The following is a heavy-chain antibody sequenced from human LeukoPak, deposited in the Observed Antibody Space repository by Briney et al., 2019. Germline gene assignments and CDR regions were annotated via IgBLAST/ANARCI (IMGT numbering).Heavy chain of an antibody. CDR2: ISYDGRNN. Sequence: GGSLRLSCAASGFTFSSYAMHWVRQGPGKGLEWLAIISYDGRNNHYGDSVKGRFTISRDNSKNTLHLQMNSLRAEDTAVYYCAKLGFDSSGSHTLFDYWGQGTQVTVSS. CDR1: GFTFSSYA. J-gene: IGHJ4*02. CDR3: AKLGFDSSGSHTLFDY. V-gene: IGHV3-30*18. D-gene: IGHD3-22*01.